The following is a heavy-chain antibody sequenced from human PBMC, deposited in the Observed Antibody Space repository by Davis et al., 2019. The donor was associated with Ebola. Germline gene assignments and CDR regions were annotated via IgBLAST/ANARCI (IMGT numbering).Heavy chain of an antibody. Sequence: GESLKISCKGSGYSFTSYWISWVRQMPGKGLEWMGRIDPGDSYTNYSPSFQGHVTISADKSTSTAYLQWSSLKASATAMYYCARQIPTYYDILTGYYKGPDYWGQGTLVTVSS. CDR3: ARQIPTYYDILTGYYKGPDY. CDR2: IDPGDSYT. V-gene: IGHV5-10-1*01. CDR1: GYSFTSYW. D-gene: IGHD3-9*01. J-gene: IGHJ4*02.